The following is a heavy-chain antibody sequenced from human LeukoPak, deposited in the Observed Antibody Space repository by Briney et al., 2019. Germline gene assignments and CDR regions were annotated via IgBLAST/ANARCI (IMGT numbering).Heavy chain of an antibody. V-gene: IGHV3-23*01. CDR3: ARHCSGYCNTASEKRFDP. Sequence: GGSLRLSCAASGFTFSSYSMNWVRQAPGKGLEWVSGIGSNSVPTVYADSVKGRFTISRDNSKSMLYLQMDSLRVEDTAVYYCARHCSGYCNTASEKRFDPWGQGTLVTVSS. CDR1: GFTFSSYS. CDR2: IGSNSVPT. D-gene: IGHD2-2*03. J-gene: IGHJ5*02.